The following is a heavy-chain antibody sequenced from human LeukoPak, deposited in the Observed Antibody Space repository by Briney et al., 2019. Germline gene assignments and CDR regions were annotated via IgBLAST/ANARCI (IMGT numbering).Heavy chain of an antibody. Sequence: PGGSLRLSCAASGFTFSSYGMSWVRQAPGKGLEGVSAISGSGGATYYADSVKGRFTISRDNSKNTLYLQMNSLRAEDTAVYYCAKNHSDGYLDYWGQGTLVTVSS. V-gene: IGHV3-23*01. J-gene: IGHJ4*02. CDR3: AKNHSDGYLDY. CDR2: ISGSGGAT. D-gene: IGHD5-24*01. CDR1: GFTFSSYG.